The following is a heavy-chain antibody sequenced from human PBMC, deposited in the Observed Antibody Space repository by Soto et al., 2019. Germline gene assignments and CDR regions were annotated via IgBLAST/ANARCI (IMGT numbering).Heavy chain of an antibody. CDR1: GGSFIGYY. J-gene: IGHJ6*02. CDR3: ARGWGQVVPAAPTIHLYYYYYYGMDV. Sequence: PSETLSLTCAVYGGSFIGYYWSWIRQPPGKGLEWIGEINHSGSTNYNPSLKSRVTISVDTSKNQFSLKLSSVTAADTAVYYCARGWGQVVPAAPTIHLYYYYYYGMDVWGQGTTVTVSS. CDR2: INHSGST. V-gene: IGHV4-34*01. D-gene: IGHD2-2*01.